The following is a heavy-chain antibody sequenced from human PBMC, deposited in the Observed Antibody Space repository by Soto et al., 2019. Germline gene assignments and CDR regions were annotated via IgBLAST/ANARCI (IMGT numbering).Heavy chain of an antibody. CDR3: ARDLYSSNAFDY. CDR1: GFTFSSYA. V-gene: IGHV3-30-3*01. D-gene: IGHD6-13*01. CDR2: ISYDGSNH. Sequence: QVPLVESGGGVVQPGRSLRLSCAAAGFTFSSYAMHWVRQAPVKGLEWVAFISYDGSNHYFADSVRGRLTISRDNSKSMLLLQMNSRSVEDTAVYYCARDLYSSNAFDYWGQGNLVTVSS. J-gene: IGHJ4*02.